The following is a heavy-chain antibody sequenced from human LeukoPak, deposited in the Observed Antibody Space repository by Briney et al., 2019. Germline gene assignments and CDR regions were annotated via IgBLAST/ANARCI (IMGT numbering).Heavy chain of an antibody. Sequence: GGSLRLSCAASGFTFSSYAMSWVRQAPGKGLEWVSAISNSGGSTYYADFVKGRFTISRDNSKNTLSLQMNSLRAEDTAVYYCAKGGIAMADYYFDYWGQGTLVTVSS. D-gene: IGHD6-19*01. CDR3: AKGGIAMADYYFDY. CDR2: ISNSGGST. V-gene: IGHV3-23*01. CDR1: GFTFSSYA. J-gene: IGHJ4*02.